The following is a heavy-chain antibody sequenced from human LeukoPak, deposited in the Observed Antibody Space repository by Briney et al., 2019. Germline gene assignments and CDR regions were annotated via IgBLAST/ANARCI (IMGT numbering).Heavy chain of an antibody. Sequence: GGSLRLSSAASRFTFSSYSMNWVRQAPGKGLEWVSSISSSSDYIYYADSVKGRFTISRDNARNSLYLQMNSLRVEDTAVYYCARGTEYGWLDPWGQGTLVTVSS. J-gene: IGHJ5*02. CDR2: ISSSSDYI. D-gene: IGHD2/OR15-2a*01. CDR3: ARGTEYGWLDP. CDR1: RFTFSSYS. V-gene: IGHV3-21*01.